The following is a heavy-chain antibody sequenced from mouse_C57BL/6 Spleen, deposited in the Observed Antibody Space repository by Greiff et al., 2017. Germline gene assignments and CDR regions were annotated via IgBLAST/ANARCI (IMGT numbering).Heavy chain of an antibody. CDR3: ARDNYGSSYADYAMDY. CDR2: IDPNSGGT. V-gene: IGHV1-72*01. J-gene: IGHJ4*01. Sequence: QVQLQQPGAELVKPGASVKLSCKASGYTFTSYWMHWVKQRPGRGLEWIGRIDPNSGGTKYNEKFKSKATLTVDKPSSSAYMQLSSLTSEDSAVYYCARDNYGSSYADYAMDYWGQGTSVTVSS. D-gene: IGHD1-1*01. CDR1: GYTFTSYW.